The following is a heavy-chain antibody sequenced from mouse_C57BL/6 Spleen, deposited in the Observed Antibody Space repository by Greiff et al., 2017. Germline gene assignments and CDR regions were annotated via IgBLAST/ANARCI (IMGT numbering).Heavy chain of an antibody. CDR2: ISSGGSYT. D-gene: IGHD1-1*01. CDR3: ARHLGSSSSFFMDY. CDR1: GFTFSSYG. J-gene: IGHJ4*01. Sequence: EVQVVESGGDLVKPGGSLKLSCAASGFTFSSYGMSWVRQTPDKRLEWVATISSGGSYTYYPDSVKGRFTISRDDAKNTLYLQMSSLKSEDTTMDYCARHLGSSSSFFMDYWGQGTSVTVSS. V-gene: IGHV5-6*01.